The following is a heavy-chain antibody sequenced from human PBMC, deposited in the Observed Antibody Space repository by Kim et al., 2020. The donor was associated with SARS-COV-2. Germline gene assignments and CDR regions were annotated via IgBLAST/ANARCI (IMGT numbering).Heavy chain of an antibody. CDR1: GGSISSGSYY. Sequence: SETLSLTCTVSGGSISSGSYYWSWIRQPAGKGLEWIGRIYTSGSTNYNPSLKSRVTISVDTSKNQFSLKLSSVTAADTAVYYCASAVHDVSVSENYYYYGMDVWGQGTTVTVSS. CDR2: IYTSGST. CDR3: ASAVHDVSVSENYYYYGMDV. J-gene: IGHJ6*02. D-gene: IGHD1-1*01. V-gene: IGHV4-61*02.